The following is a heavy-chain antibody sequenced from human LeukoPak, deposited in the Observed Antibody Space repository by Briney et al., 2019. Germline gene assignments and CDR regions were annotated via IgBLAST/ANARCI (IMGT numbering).Heavy chain of an antibody. V-gene: IGHV3-64D*06. D-gene: IGHD1-1*01. CDR3: VKRTPFSYYFDY. CDR1: GCSFSSHA. Sequence: GGSLLLSCSVSGCSFSSHAMHWVRQAPGKGLEYVSGISTNGGSTSYADSVKGRFTISRDNSKNTLYLQVSSLRGEDTAVYYCVKRTPFSYYFDYWGQGSLVTVSS. J-gene: IGHJ4*02. CDR2: ISTNGGST.